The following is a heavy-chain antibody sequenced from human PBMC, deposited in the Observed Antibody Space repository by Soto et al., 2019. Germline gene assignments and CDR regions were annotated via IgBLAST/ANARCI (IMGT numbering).Heavy chain of an antibody. CDR1: GGSISSNSYY. CDR3: ARDLPLQQLVDY. D-gene: IGHD6-6*01. CDR2: MYYSGAT. Sequence: SETLSLTCTVSGGSISSNSYYWDWIRQPPGKGLEWIGSMYYSGATYHNPSLQSRTTINPDTSKNQFSLQLNSVTPEDTAVYYCARDLPLQQLVDYWGQGTLVTVSS. J-gene: IGHJ4*02. V-gene: IGHV4-39*02.